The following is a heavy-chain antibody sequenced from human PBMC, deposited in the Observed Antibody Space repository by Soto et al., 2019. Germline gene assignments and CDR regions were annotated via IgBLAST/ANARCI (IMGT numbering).Heavy chain of an antibody. D-gene: IGHD1-26*01. CDR3: ARERQWESLPY. J-gene: IGHJ4*02. Sequence: QVQLVQSGAEVKKPGASVKVSCEAYGYTFRNYGITWVRQAPGQGLEWMGWVSAYNRNTNYAQKFQERVTMTTDTSTSTAYMELRSLRSDDTAKYFCARERQWESLPYCGQGTLVTVSS. V-gene: IGHV1-18*01. CDR1: GYTFRNYG. CDR2: VSAYNRNT.